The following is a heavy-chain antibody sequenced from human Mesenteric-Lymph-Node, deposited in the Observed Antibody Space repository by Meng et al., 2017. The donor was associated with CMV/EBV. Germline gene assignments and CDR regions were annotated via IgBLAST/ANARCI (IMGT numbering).Heavy chain of an antibody. CDR2: ISAHNGNT. CDR1: GYTFTTYG. D-gene: IGHD6-19*01. Sequence: ASVKVSCKASGYTFTTYGINWVRQAPGQGLEWMGWISAHNGNTNYAQNLQGRVTMTTDTSTSTAYMELRSLQYADTAVYYCAREGGGIAVAGTNLLYYYGMDVWGQGTTVTVSS. J-gene: IGHJ6*02. V-gene: IGHV1-18*01. CDR3: AREGGGIAVAGTNLLYYYGMDV.